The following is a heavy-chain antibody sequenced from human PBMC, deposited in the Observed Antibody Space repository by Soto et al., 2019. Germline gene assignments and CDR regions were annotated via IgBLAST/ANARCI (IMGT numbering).Heavy chain of an antibody. CDR1: GGTFSSYT. V-gene: IGHV1-69*01. D-gene: IGHD1-26*01. CDR2: ITPTLNIA. J-gene: IGHJ4*02. Sequence: QLQLVQSGAEVREPGSSVKVSCKASGGTFSSYTVIWVRQAPGQGLEWMGGITPTLNIAKYAEKFQGRVTTTADESTSTANMHLGSLSSEDTAVYFCARGYYSGSNPSSVDYWGQGTLVAVSS. CDR3: ARGYYSGSNPSSVDY.